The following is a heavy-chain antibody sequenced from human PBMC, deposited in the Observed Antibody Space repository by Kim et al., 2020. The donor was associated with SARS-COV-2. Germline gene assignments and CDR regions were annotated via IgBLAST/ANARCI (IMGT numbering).Heavy chain of an antibody. V-gene: IGHV3-33*01. J-gene: IGHJ6*02. CDR1: GFTFSSYG. D-gene: IGHD3-16*01. CDR3: ARDLTPHENYVWGGMDV. Sequence: GGSLRLSCAASGFTFSSYGMHWVRQAPGKGLEWVAVIWYDGSNKYYADSVKGRFTISRDNSKNTLYLQMNSLRAEDTAVYYCARDLTPHENYVWGGMDVWGQGTTVTVSS. CDR2: IWYDGSNK.